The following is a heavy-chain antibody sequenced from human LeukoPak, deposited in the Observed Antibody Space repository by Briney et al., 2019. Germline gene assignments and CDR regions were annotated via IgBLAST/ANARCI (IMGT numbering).Heavy chain of an antibody. CDR2: INSDGSST. Sequence: GGSLRLSCAASGFSLNKYWMHWVRQTPGKGLVWVSRINSDGSSTTYADSVKGRFTISRDNAKNTLYLQMNSLRAEDTAVYYCVRDLKGDNYRNSDYWGQGTLVTVSS. CDR1: GFSLNKYW. CDR3: VRDLKGDNYRNSDY. D-gene: IGHD2-21*01. V-gene: IGHV3-74*01. J-gene: IGHJ4*02.